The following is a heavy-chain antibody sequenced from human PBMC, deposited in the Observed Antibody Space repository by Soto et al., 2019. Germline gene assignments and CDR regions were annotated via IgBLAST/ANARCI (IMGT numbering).Heavy chain of an antibody. V-gene: IGHV4-34*01. CDR2: INHGGST. CDR3: ARVSGTWYGSFDF. CDR1: GGSFSAHY. J-gene: IGHJ4*02. Sequence: QVQLQQWGAGLLKPSETLSLTCAVYGGSFSAHYWTWIRQPPGKGLEWIGEINHGGSTNYNPSLKSRVXXSXDXXKTQVSRKLNSVTAADTGLYYCARVSGTWYGSFDFWGQGSLVTVSS. D-gene: IGHD6-13*01.